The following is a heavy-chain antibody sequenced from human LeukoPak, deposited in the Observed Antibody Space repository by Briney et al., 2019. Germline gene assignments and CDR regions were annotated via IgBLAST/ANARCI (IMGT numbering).Heavy chain of an antibody. CDR2: ISGSGGSI. Sequence: GGSLRLSCAASGFTFSGYAMSWVRQAPGKGLEWVSAISGSGGSIYYADSVKGRFTICRDNSKNTLYLQMNSLRAEDTAVYYCAKEGDIVVVVAHNWYFDLWGRGTLVTVSS. J-gene: IGHJ2*01. CDR1: GFTFSGYA. D-gene: IGHD2-15*01. CDR3: AKEGDIVVVVAHNWYFDL. V-gene: IGHV3-23*01.